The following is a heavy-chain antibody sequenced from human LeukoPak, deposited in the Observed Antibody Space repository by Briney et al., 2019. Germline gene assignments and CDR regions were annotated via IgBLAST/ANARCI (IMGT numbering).Heavy chain of an antibody. CDR1: GGSFSGYY. CDR2: INHSGST. Sequence: SETLSLTCAVYGGSFSGYYWSWIRQPPGKGLEWIGEINHSGSTNYNPSLKSRVTISVDTSKNQFSLKLSSVTAADTAVYYCARERLRYFDWLLSPNYFDCWGQGTLVTVSS. J-gene: IGHJ4*02. CDR3: ARERLRYFDWLLSPNYFDC. D-gene: IGHD3-9*01. V-gene: IGHV4-34*01.